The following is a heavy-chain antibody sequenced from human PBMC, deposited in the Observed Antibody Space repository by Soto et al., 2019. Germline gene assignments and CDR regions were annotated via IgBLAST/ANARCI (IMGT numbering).Heavy chain of an antibody. CDR2: INPSGGGT. V-gene: IGHV1-46*01. Sequence: ASVKVSCKASGYTFSSYYMHWVRQAPGQGYEWMGIINPSGGGTTYAQKFQGRVTISKDTSKNQVVLRMTNMDPVDTATYYCARIDVTYGYFDYWGQGTLVTVSS. CDR1: GYTFSSYY. J-gene: IGHJ4*02. CDR3: ARIDVTYGYFDY. D-gene: IGHD3-16*01.